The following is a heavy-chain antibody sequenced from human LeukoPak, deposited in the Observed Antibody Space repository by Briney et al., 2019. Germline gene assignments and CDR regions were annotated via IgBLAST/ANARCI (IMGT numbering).Heavy chain of an antibody. Sequence: SETLSLTCAVYGGSFSGYYWSWIRQPPGKGLEWIGEINHSGSTNYNPSLKSRVTISVDTSKNQFSLKLSSVTAADTAVYYCARDVNYGDYGDNAFDIWGQGTMVTVSS. V-gene: IGHV4-34*01. J-gene: IGHJ3*02. CDR1: GGSFSGYY. CDR2: INHSGST. D-gene: IGHD4-17*01. CDR3: ARDVNYGDYGDNAFDI.